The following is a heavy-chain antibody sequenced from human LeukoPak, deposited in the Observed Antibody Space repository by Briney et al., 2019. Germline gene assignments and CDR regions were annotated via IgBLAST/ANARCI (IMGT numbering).Heavy chain of an antibody. J-gene: IGHJ6*03. D-gene: IGHD4-17*01. CDR1: GFTFSSHA. Sequence: PGGSLRLSCAASGFTFSSHAMSWARQAPGKGLEWVSSLSGSGGTTYHADSVKGRFSISRDNSKNTLYLQLNSLRAEDTAVYYCAKGGSTSRVTTSRVVFGYYYYLDVWGKGTPVTVSS. CDR3: AKGGSTSRVTTSRVVFGYYYYLDV. V-gene: IGHV3-23*01. CDR2: LSGSGGTT.